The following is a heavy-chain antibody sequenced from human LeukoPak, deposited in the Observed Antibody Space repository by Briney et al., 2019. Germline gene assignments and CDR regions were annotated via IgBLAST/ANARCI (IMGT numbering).Heavy chain of an antibody. CDR3: ARDLLYCSSTSCHNNWFDP. D-gene: IGHD2-2*01. V-gene: IGHV4-30-4*08. Sequence: SETLSLTCTVSGGSISSGDYDWSWIRQPPGKGLEWIGYIYYSGSTYYNPSLKSRVTISVDTSKNQFSLKLSSVTAADTAVYYCARDLLYCSSTSCHNNWFDPWGQGTLVTVSS. J-gene: IGHJ5*02. CDR1: GGSISSGDYD. CDR2: IYYSGST.